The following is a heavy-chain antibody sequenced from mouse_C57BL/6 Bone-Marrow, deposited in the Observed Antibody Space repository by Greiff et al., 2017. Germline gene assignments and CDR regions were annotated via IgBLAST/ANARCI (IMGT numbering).Heavy chain of an antibody. V-gene: IGHV1-50*01. D-gene: IGHD2-12*01. CDR3: ARGGNCYDGFAY. CDR2: IDPSDSYT. CDR1: GYTFTSYW. J-gene: IGHJ3*01. Sequence: QVQLQQPGAELVKPGASVKLSCKASGYTFTSYWMQWVKQRPGQGLEWIGEIDPSDSYTNYNQKFKGKATLTVDTSSSTAYMQLSSLTSEDSAVYYCARGGNCYDGFAYWGQGTLVTVSA.